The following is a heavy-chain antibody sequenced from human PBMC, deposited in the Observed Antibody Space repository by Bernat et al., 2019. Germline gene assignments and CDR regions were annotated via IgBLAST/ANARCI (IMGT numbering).Heavy chain of an antibody. J-gene: IGHJ6*02. CDR3: ATVYYYDSSGYSLDYYYGMDV. CDR2: ISYDGSTK. V-gene: IGHV3-30*03. D-gene: IGHD3-22*01. Sequence: QVQLVESGGGVVQPGRSLRLSCAASGFTFNSYGMHWVRQAPRKGLAWVAVISYDGSTKDYAHCVKGRFTITRDKSKNTLYLQMNSLRAEDTAVYYWATVYYYDSSGYSLDYYYGMDVWGQGTTVTVSS. CDR1: GFTFNSYG.